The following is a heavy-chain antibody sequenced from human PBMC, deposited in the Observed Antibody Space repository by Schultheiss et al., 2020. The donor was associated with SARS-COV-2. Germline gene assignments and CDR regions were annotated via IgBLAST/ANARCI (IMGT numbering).Heavy chain of an antibody. CDR2: ISSSSSYT. CDR1: GFTFSDYY. J-gene: IGHJ3*02. D-gene: IGHD5-24*01. V-gene: IGHV3-11*06. CDR3: ARPRDGYSYPDAFDI. Sequence: GESLKISCAASGFTFSDYYMSWIRQAPGKGLEWVSYISSSSSYTNYADSVKGRFTISRDNAKNSLYLQMNSLRAEDTAVYYCARPRDGYSYPDAFDIWGQGTMVTVSS.